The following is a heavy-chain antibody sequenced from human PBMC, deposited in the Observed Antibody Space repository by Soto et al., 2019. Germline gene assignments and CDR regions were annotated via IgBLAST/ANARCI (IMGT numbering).Heavy chain of an antibody. V-gene: IGHV1-69*01. CDR2: IIPIFGTA. CDR1: GGTFSSYA. CDR3: ARFGGDYYDSSGYYYGEHKR. J-gene: IGHJ4*02. Sequence: QVQLVQSGAEVKKPGSSVKVSCKASGGTFSSYAISWVRQAPGQGLEWMGGIIPIFGTANYAQKFQGRVTITADEATSTAYMERSSLRSEDTAVYYCARFGGDYYDSSGYYYGEHKRWGQGTLVTVSS. D-gene: IGHD3-22*01.